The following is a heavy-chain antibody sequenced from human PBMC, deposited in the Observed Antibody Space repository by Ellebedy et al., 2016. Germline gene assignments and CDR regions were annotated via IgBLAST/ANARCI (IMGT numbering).Heavy chain of an antibody. CDR3: AGDGRIQLWSLPYWYFDL. CDR2: ICYDGSNK. D-gene: IGHD5-18*01. CDR1: GFTFSSYA. V-gene: IGHV3-33*08. Sequence: GGSLRLSCAASGFTFSSYAMHWVRQAPGKGLEWVAVICYDGSNKYYADSVKGRFTISRDNSKNTLYLQMNSLRAEDTAVYYCAGDGRIQLWSLPYWYFDLWGRGTLVTVSS. J-gene: IGHJ2*01.